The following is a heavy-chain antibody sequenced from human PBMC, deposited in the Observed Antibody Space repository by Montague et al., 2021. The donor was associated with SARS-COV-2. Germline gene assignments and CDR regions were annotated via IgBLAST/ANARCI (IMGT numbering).Heavy chain of an antibody. V-gene: IGHV4-39*01. CDR1: GGSISSSSYY. D-gene: IGHD3-9*01. Sequence: SETLSLTCTVSGGSISSSSYYWGWIRQPPGKGLEWIGSIYTSGGTIYNSSLKSRVTTSVDMSKNQFYLKLSSVTAADTAVYYCARPVSYYDILSSSTNWFDPWGQGTLVTVSS. J-gene: IGHJ5*02. CDR3: ARPVSYYDILSSSTNWFDP. CDR2: IYTSGGT.